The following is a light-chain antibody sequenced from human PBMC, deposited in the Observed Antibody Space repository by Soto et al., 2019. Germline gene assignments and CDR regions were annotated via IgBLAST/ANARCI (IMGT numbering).Light chain of an antibody. CDR3: QQHNSYPRT. Sequence: DIQMTQSPSTLSASVGDRVTITCRASQSISSWLARYQQKPGKAPKLLIYKASSLESGVPSRFSGSGSGTEFTLTISSLQPDDFATYYCQQHNSYPRTFGQGTKLEIK. V-gene: IGKV1-5*03. CDR1: QSISSW. J-gene: IGKJ2*01. CDR2: KAS.